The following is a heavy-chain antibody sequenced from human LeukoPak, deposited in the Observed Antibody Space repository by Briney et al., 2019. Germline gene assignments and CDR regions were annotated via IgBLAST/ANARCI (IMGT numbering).Heavy chain of an antibody. CDR3: ARRRVEVGGSQPFDY. CDR2: INHIGST. CDR1: GGSFSGYY. D-gene: IGHD1-26*01. J-gene: IGHJ4*02. V-gene: IGHV4-34*01. Sequence: SETLSLTSAVSGGSFSGYYWSWSRQPPGKGLWWRGEINHIGSTNYNPSLKCRVAISVDTSKKQSSLILSSVTSAHTAGQCIARRRVEVGGSQPFDYWGQGTLVTVSS.